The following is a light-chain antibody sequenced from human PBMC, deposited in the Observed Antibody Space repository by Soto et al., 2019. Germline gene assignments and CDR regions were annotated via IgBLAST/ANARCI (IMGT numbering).Light chain of an antibody. V-gene: IGLV2-23*01. Sequence: QSVLTQPASVSGSPGQSITISCTGTSSDVGSYDLVSWYQQPPGKAPKLMIYEDTKRPSGLSTRFSGSKSGNAASLTISGLQAEDEADYYCCSYAGSGTFVFGTGTKLTVL. CDR3: CSYAGSGTFV. J-gene: IGLJ1*01. CDR1: SSDVGSYDL. CDR2: EDT.